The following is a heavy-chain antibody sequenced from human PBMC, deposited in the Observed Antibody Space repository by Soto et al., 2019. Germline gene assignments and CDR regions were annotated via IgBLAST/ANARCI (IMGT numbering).Heavy chain of an antibody. J-gene: IGHJ4*02. CDR2: ISGSGGST. V-gene: IGHV3-23*01. CDR3: TRVYYDILTGPETGRDHY. Sequence: GGSLRLSCAASGFTFSSYAMSWVRQAPGKGLEWVSAISGSGGSTYYADSVKGRFTISRDNSKNTLYLQMNSLRAEDTAVYYWTRVYYDILTGPETGRDHYWGQGTLVTVSS. D-gene: IGHD3-9*01. CDR1: GFTFSSYA.